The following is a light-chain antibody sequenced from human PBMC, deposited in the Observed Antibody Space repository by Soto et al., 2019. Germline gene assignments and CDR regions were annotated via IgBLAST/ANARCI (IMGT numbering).Light chain of an antibody. CDR3: QQYGSLPIT. CDR2: DAS. CDR1: QSISRS. Sequence: DIQMTQSPSTLSASVGDRVTITCRASQSISRSLAWYQQKPGKAPKFLIYDASTLESGVPSRFGGSGSGTEFTLTISSLQPDDFATYYCQQYGSLPITFGQGTRLDIK. V-gene: IGKV1-5*01. J-gene: IGKJ5*01.